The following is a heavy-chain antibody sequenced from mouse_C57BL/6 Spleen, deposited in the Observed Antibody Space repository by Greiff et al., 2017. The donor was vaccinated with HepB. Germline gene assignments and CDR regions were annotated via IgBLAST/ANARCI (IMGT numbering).Heavy chain of an antibody. CDR3: TRGITTVVPFDY. V-gene: IGHV1-15*01. CDR1: GYTFTDYE. CDR2: IDPETGGT. J-gene: IGHJ2*01. Sequence: VHLVESGAELVRPGASVTLSCKASGYTFTDYEMHWVKQTPVHGLEWIGAIDPETGGTAYNQKFKGKAILTADKSSSTAYMELRSLTSEDSAVYYCTRGITTVVPFDYWGQGTTLTVSS. D-gene: IGHD1-1*01.